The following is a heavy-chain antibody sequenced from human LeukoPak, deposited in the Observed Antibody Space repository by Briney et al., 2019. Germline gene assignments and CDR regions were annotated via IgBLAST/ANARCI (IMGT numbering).Heavy chain of an antibody. V-gene: IGHV4-59*12. J-gene: IGHJ6*03. Sequence: SETLSLTCTVSGGSISSNFWSWIRQPPGKGLEYIGYIYNSGSTYYNPSLKSRVTISVDTSKNQFSLKLSSVTAADTAVYYCARVYYYYYYMDVWGKGTTVTVSS. CDR2: IYNSGST. CDR3: ARVYYYYYYMDV. CDR1: GGSISSNF.